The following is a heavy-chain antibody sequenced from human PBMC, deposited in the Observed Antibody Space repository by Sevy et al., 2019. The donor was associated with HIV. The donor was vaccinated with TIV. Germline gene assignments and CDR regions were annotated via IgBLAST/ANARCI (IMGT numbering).Heavy chain of an antibody. CDR3: ARGPRCSGGSCTSHWYFDL. J-gene: IGHJ2*01. CDR1: GYTFTSYD. V-gene: IGHV1-8*01. D-gene: IGHD2-15*01. CDR2: MNPNSGNT. Sequence: ASVKVSCKASGYTFTSYDINWVRQATGQRLGWMGWMNPNSGNTGYAQKFQGRVTMTRNTSISTAYMELSSLRSEDTAVYYCARGPRCSGGSCTSHWYFDLWGRGTLVTVSS.